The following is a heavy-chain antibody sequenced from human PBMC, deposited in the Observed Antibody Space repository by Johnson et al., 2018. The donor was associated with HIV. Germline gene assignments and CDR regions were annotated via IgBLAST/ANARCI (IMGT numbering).Heavy chain of an antibody. Sequence: QVQLVESGGGVVQPGRSLRLSGAASGFTFRGYGMHWVRRAPGKGLGGVADSWKGGLTFSGANSTNTLYLQMNTMRVEDMAVYYCARDGMHYDFWSGYAPDAFDIWGQGTMVTVSS. V-gene: IGHV3-30*19. CDR1: GFTFRGYG. J-gene: IGHJ3*02. CDR3: ARDGMHYDFWSGYAPDAFDI. D-gene: IGHD3-3*01.